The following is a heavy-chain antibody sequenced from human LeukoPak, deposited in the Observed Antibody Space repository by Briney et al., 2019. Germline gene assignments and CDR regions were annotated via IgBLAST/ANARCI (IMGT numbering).Heavy chain of an antibody. CDR3: AARSYSSGWYFVDY. Sequence: SETLSLTCSVSGGSISSSGYYWGWVRQPPGKGLEWIGNIYYSGNTYYNASLNSRVTISVDTSKNQFSLKLSSVTAADTAVYYCAARSYSSGWYFVDYWGQGTLVTVSS. D-gene: IGHD6-19*01. J-gene: IGHJ4*02. CDR1: GGSISSSGYY. V-gene: IGHV4-39*01. CDR2: IYYSGNT.